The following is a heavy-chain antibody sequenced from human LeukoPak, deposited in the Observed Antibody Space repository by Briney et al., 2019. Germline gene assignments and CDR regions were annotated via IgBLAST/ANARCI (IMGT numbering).Heavy chain of an antibody. J-gene: IGHJ1*01. CDR1: GFTFSSYA. CDR3: ARGHDYGVAWFQH. Sequence: GSLRLSCAASGFTFSSYAMSWVGQPPGKGLEWIGSLYYSGSTYYNPSLKSRVTISVDTSKNQFSLKLSSVTAADTAVYYCARGHDYGVAWFQHWGQGTLVTVSS. V-gene: IGHV4-39*07. CDR2: LYYSGST. D-gene: IGHD4-17*01.